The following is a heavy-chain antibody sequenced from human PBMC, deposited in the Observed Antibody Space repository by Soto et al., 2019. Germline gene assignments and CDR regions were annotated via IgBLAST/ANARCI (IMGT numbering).Heavy chain of an antibody. CDR1: GYTFTSYG. J-gene: IGHJ6*02. V-gene: IGHV1-18*04. CDR3: ASDDCSSTSCFYYYYGMDV. Sequence: QVQLVQSGAEVKKPGASVKVSCKASGYTFTSYGISWVRQAPGQGLEWMGWISAYNGNTNYAQKLQGRVTMTTDTSTSKAYMELRSLRSDDTAVYYCASDDCSSTSCFYYYYGMDVWGQGTTVTVSS. D-gene: IGHD2-2*01. CDR2: ISAYNGNT.